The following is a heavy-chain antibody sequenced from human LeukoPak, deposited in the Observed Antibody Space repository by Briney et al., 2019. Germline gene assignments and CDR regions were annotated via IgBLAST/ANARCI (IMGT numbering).Heavy chain of an antibody. CDR3: ARDSRTIFGVSYYYGMDV. V-gene: IGHV1-2*02. CDR2: INPNSGGT. D-gene: IGHD3-3*01. CDR1: GYTFTGYY. J-gene: IGHJ6*02. Sequence: ASVKVSCKASGYTFTGYYMHWVRQAPGQGLEWMGWINPNSGGTNYAQKFQGRVTMTRDTSISTAYMELSRLRSDDTAVYYCARDSRTIFGVSYYYGMDVWGQGTTVTVSS.